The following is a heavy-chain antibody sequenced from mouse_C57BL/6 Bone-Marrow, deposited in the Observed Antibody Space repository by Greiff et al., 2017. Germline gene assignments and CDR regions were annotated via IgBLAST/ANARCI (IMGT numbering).Heavy chain of an antibody. Sequence: EVKLMESGPGLVKPSQTVFLTCTVTGISITTGNYRWSWIRQFPGNKLEWIGYIYYSGTITYNPSLTSRTTITRDTPKNQFFLEMNSLTAEDTATYYCAREGIYDGYWYFDVWGTGTTVTVSS. CDR3: AREGIYDGYWYFDV. CDR1: GISITTGNYR. D-gene: IGHD2-3*01. V-gene: IGHV3-5*01. CDR2: IYYSGTI. J-gene: IGHJ1*03.